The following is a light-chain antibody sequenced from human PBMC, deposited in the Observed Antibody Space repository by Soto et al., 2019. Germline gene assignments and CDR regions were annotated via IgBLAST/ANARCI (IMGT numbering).Light chain of an antibody. CDR1: QSVSSN. V-gene: IGKV3-15*01. CDR2: GAS. CDR3: QQYNNWPLT. J-gene: IGKJ4*01. Sequence: EIVMTQSPATLSVSPGERATLACRASQSVSSNLARYQQKPVQAPRLLTYGASTRATGIPARFSGSGSGTEFTLTISSLQSEDFAVYYCQQYNNWPLTFGGGTKVEIK.